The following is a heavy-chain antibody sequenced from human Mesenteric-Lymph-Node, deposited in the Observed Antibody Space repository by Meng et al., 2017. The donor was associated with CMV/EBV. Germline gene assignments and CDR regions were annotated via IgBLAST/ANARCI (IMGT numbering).Heavy chain of an antibody. V-gene: IGHV3-48*03. Sequence: GGSLRLSCAASGFPFNSYTFNWVRQAPGKGLEWVSYISSSGSTIYYADSVKGRFTISRDNAKNSLYLQMNSLRAEDTAVYYCARDNEVGYWYFDLWGRGTLVTVSS. J-gene: IGHJ2*01. CDR3: ARDNEVGYWYFDL. CDR2: ISSSGSTI. CDR1: GFPFNSYT. D-gene: IGHD1-26*01.